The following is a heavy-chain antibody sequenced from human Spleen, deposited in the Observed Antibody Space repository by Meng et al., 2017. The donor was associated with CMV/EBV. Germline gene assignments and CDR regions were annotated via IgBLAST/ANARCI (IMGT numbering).Heavy chain of an antibody. V-gene: IGHV4-34*01. D-gene: IGHD3-10*01. Sequence: LSLTCAVDGGSFSGYYWSWIRQPPGKGLEWIGEISQRGSTNYSPSFKSRLTLSVHTSERQFSLRLTSVTAADTAVYYCARQGRVYFDFWGQGALVTVSS. CDR1: GGSFSGYY. CDR2: ISQRGST. J-gene: IGHJ4*02. CDR3: ARQGRVYFDF.